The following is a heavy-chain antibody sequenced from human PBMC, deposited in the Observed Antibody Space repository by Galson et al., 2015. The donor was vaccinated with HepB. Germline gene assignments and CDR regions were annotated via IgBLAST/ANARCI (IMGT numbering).Heavy chain of an antibody. Sequence: SLRLSCAASGFTFSSYAMHWVRQAPGKGLEYVSAISSNGGSTYYADSVKGRFTISRDNSKNTQYLQMSSLRAEDTAVYYCVKEHAGPSSSWLYYYYYYGMDVWGQGTTVTVSS. J-gene: IGHJ6*02. D-gene: IGHD6-13*01. CDR1: GFTFSSYA. CDR3: VKEHAGPSSSWLYYYYYYGMDV. CDR2: ISSNGGST. V-gene: IGHV3-64D*06.